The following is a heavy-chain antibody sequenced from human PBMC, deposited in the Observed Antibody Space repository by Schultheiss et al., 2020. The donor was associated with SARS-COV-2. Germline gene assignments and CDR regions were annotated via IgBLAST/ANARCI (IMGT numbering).Heavy chain of an antibody. CDR3: AKASGIDY. CDR1: GFTVSSNY. J-gene: IGHJ4*02. D-gene: IGHD3-10*01. Sequence: GGSLRLSCAASGFTVSSNYMSWVRQAPGKGLEWVSSISSSSSYIYYADSVKGRFTISRDNSKNTLYLQMNSLRAEDTAVYYCAKASGIDYWGQGTLVTVSS. CDR2: ISSSSSYI. V-gene: IGHV3-21*04.